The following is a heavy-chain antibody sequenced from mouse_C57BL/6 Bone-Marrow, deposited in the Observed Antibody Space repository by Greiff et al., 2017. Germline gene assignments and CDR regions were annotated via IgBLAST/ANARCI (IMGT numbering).Heavy chain of an antibody. CDR1: GYAFSSYW. CDR2: IYPGDGDT. D-gene: IGHD3-2*02. Sequence: VQLQQSGAELVKPGASVKISCKASGYAFSSYWMNWVKQRPGKGLEWIGQIYPGDGDTNYNGKFKGKATLTADKSSSTAYMQLSSLTSEDSAVYFWARSGQRRPWLAYWGQGTLVTVSA. CDR3: ARSGQRRPWLAY. J-gene: IGHJ3*01. V-gene: IGHV1-80*01.